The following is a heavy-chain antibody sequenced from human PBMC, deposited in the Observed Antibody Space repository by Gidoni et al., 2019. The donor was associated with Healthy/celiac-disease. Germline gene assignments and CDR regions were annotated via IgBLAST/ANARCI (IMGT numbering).Heavy chain of an antibody. CDR2: IYTSGST. CDR1: GGSISSASYH. Sequence: QVQLQESGPGLVKPSQTLSLTCTVSGGSISSASYHWCWVRQPAGKGLEWIGRIYTSGSTNYNPSLKSRVTISADTSKNQFSLKLSSVTAADTAVYYCARDQGSNWYYSFDYWGQGTLVTVSS. CDR3: ARDQGSNWYYSFDY. J-gene: IGHJ4*02. D-gene: IGHD6-13*01. V-gene: IGHV4-61*02.